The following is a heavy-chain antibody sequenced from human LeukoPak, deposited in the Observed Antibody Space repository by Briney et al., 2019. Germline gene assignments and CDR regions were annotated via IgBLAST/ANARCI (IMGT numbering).Heavy chain of an antibody. Sequence: GGSLRLSCAASGFAISTYGVTWGRQGLGKGLEWVSGFSDGGTTHYRDSVKGRFTISRDISKNTLYLQMNSLRVEDTAVYFCTKWNGYGSDWGQGTLVTVSS. CDR3: TKWNGYGSD. V-gene: IGHV3-23*01. CDR1: GFAISTYG. D-gene: IGHD3-10*01. J-gene: IGHJ4*02. CDR2: FSDGGTT.